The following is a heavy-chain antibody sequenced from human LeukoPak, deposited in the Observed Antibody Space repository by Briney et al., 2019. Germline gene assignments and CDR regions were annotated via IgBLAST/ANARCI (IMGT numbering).Heavy chain of an antibody. J-gene: IGHJ4*02. CDR1: GFTFSTYW. CDR2: INQDGSEK. V-gene: IGHV3-7*01. CDR3: ARVTMVRGESDY. Sequence: PGGSLRLSCAASGFTFSTYWMSWVRQAPGKGLEWVANINQDGSEKYYVDSVKGRFTLSRDNAKNSLYLQMNSLRAEDTAVYYCARVTMVRGESDYWGQGTLVTVSS. D-gene: IGHD3-10*01.